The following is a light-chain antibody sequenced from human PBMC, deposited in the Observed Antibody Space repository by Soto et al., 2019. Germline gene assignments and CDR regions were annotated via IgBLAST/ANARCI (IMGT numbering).Light chain of an antibody. V-gene: IGKV1-39*01. CDR3: QQRSNWIT. J-gene: IGKJ5*01. Sequence: DLQLAQASRSLSASVGHRVTIPWRASQTISPFLNWYQCKPGKPPKLLIYESSNLRGGVSSRFSGSGSGTDFTLTISSLEPEDFAVYYCQQRSNWITFGQGTRLEIK. CDR1: QTISPF. CDR2: ESS.